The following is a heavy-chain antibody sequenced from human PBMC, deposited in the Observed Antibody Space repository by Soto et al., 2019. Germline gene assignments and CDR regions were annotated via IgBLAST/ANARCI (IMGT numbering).Heavy chain of an antibody. Sequence: QVQLVDSGGGLVKPGGSLRLSCAASGFTFSDYFMSWIRQAPGKGLEWISYISSSGSTMYYADSVKGRFTISRDNAKNSLLLQMSGLRADDSAVYYCARALQGGYYGMDVWGQGTTVTVSS. V-gene: IGHV3-11*01. CDR1: GFTFSDYF. D-gene: IGHD4-4*01. CDR2: ISSSGSTM. CDR3: ARALQGGYYGMDV. J-gene: IGHJ6*02.